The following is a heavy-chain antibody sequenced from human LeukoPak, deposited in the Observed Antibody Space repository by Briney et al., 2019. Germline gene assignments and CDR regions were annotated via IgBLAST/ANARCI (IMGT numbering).Heavy chain of an antibody. D-gene: IGHD3-22*01. CDR3: ARGPGPYYYDSSGYSPDY. Sequence: PGGSLRLSCAASGFTVSSNYMSWVRQAPGKGLEWVSVNYSGGSTYYADSVKGRFTISRDNSKNTLYLQMNSLRAEDTAVYYCARGPGPYYYDSSGYSPDYWGQGTLVTVSS. J-gene: IGHJ4*02. CDR1: GFTVSSNY. V-gene: IGHV3-53*01. CDR2: NYSGGST.